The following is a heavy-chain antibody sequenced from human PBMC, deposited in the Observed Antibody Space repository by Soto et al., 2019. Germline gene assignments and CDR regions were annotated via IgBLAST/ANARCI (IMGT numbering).Heavy chain of an antibody. D-gene: IGHD6-19*01. Sequence: HPGGSLRLSCAASGFTFSSYGMHWVRQAPGKGLEWVAVIWYDGSNKYYADSVKGRYTISRDDSKNTVYLQMNSLGAEDTAVYYCTRDPLIAVAAYDAFDIWGQGTSVTVS. CDR2: IWYDGSNK. V-gene: IGHV3-33*01. CDR3: TRDPLIAVAAYDAFDI. CDR1: GFTFSSYG. J-gene: IGHJ3*02.